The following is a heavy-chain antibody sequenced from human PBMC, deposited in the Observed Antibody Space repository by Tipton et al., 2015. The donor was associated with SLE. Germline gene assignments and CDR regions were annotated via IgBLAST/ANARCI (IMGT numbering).Heavy chain of an antibody. V-gene: IGHV4-4*08. Sequence: TLSLTCTVSGGSISSYHRTWIRQPPGKTLEWIGYIYTSGTTNYNPSLKSRVTIYVDKSKNQLSLELTSVSAADTAVYYCARGARYDSSDFYSGDDAFDIWGQGTMVTVSS. D-gene: IGHD3-22*01. J-gene: IGHJ3*02. CDR1: GGSISSYH. CDR3: ARGARYDSSDFYSGDDAFDI. CDR2: IYTSGTT.